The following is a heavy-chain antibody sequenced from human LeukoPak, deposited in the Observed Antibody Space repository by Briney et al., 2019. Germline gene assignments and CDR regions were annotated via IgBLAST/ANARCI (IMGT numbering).Heavy chain of an antibody. V-gene: IGHV1-46*01. Sequence: ASVKVSCKASGYTFTSYYMHWVRQAPGQGLGWMGIINPSGGSTSYAQKFQGRVTMTRDTSTSTVYMELSSLRSEDTAVYYCARVSRTTMVRGVIAFDYWGQGTLVTVSS. CDR1: GYTFTSYY. CDR2: INPSGGST. J-gene: IGHJ4*02. D-gene: IGHD3-10*01. CDR3: ARVSRTTMVRGVIAFDY.